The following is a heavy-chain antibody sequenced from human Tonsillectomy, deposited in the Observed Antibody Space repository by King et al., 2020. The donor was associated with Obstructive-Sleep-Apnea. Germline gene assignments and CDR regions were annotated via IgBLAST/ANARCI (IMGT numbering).Heavy chain of an antibody. CDR3: ARGNSGSYYGGCYCDY. CDR2: ISGSWSTI. CDR1: GFTFSDYY. D-gene: IGHD1-26*01. J-gene: IGHJ4*02. Sequence: VQLVESGGGLVKPGGSLRLSCAASGFTFSDYYMSWIRQAPGKGVEWGSYISGSWSTISYADSVKGRFTISRENAKNTIYLQMNSLRAEDTAMYYCARGNSGSYYGGCYCDYWGQGTLVTVSS. V-gene: IGHV3-11*01.